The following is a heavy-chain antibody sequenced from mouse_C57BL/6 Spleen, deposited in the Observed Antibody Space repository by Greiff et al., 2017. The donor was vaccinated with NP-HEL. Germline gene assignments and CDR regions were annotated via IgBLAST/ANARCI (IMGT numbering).Heavy chain of an antibody. CDR2: IYPGDGDT. CDR3: ARWPYYGSSYWYFDV. D-gene: IGHD1-1*01. CDR1: GYAFSSYW. V-gene: IGHV1-80*01. J-gene: IGHJ1*03. Sequence: QVQLQQSGAELVKPGASVKISCKASGYAFSSYWMNWVKQRPGKGLEWIGQIYPGDGDTNYNGKFKGKATLTADKSSSTAYMQLSSLTSEDSAVYFCARWPYYGSSYWYFDVWGTGTTVTVSS.